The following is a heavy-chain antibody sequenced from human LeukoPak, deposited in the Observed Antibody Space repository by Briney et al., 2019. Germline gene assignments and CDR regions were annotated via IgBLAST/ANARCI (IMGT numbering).Heavy chain of an antibody. V-gene: IGHV4-59*02. CDR1: GASVSSFY. CDR2: MYYSGTT. CDR3: AGQVGARIRYYYTSGLDI. J-gene: IGHJ6*02. Sequence: SETLSLTCTVSGASVSSFYWNWIRQPPGKGLEWIGSMYYSGTTNYDPSFKSRVTISLDTSKNEFSLRLKSLTAADTAVYYCAGQVGARIRYYYTSGLDIWGQGTTVAVSS. D-gene: IGHD1-26*01.